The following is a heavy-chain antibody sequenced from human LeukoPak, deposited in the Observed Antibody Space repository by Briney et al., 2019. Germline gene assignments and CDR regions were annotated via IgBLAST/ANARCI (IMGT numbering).Heavy chain of an antibody. CDR1: GGSISSGSYY. V-gene: IGHV4-61*01. CDR3: ARVYGIAAAGLYYFDY. Sequence: SETLSLTCTVSGGSISSGSYYWSWIRQPPGKGLEWIGYIYYSGSTNYNPSLKSRVTISVDTSKNQFSLKLSSVTAADTAVYYCARVYGIAAAGLYYFDYWGQGTLVTVSS. CDR2: IYYSGST. D-gene: IGHD6-13*01. J-gene: IGHJ4*02.